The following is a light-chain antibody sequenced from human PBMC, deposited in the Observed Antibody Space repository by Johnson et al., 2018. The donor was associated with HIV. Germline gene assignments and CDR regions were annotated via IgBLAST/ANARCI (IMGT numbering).Light chain of an antibody. V-gene: IGLV1-51*02. Sequence: QSVLTQPPSVSAAPGQKVTISCSGSSSNIGNKYVSWYQQLPGTAPKLLIYENSKRPSGITDRFSGSKSGTSATLGITGLQTGDEADYYCGTLDTSLSARCVFGSGTKVTVL. J-gene: IGLJ1*01. CDR3: GTLDTSLSARCV. CDR1: SSNIGNKY. CDR2: ENS.